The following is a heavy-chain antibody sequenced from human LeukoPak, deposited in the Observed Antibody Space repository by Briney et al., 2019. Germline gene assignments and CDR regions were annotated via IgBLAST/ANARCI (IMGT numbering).Heavy chain of an antibody. Sequence: GGSLRLSCAASEFTFSSYSMNWVRQAPGKGLEWVSYISSSSSTIYYADSVKGRFTISRDNAKNSLYLQMNSLRAEDTAVYYCARGQSYYDILTGYYDAFDIWGQGTLVTVSS. V-gene: IGHV3-48*04. CDR2: ISSSSSTI. D-gene: IGHD3-9*01. J-gene: IGHJ3*02. CDR3: ARGQSYYDILTGYYDAFDI. CDR1: EFTFSSYS.